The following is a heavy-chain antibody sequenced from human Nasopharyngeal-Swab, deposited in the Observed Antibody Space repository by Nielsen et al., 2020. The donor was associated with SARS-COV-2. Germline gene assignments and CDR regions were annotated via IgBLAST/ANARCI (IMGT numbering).Heavy chain of an antibody. CDR1: GYTLTELS. CDR2: FDHEDGET. J-gene: IGHJ4*02. CDR3: ATEGPQDYDILTGDLNMNY. D-gene: IGHD3-9*01. V-gene: IGHV1-24*01. Sequence: ASVKVSCKVSGYTLTELSMHWVRQAPAKGLEWMGGFDHEDGETIYAQKFQGRVTMTEDTSTDTAYMELSSLRSEDTAVYYCATEGPQDYDILTGDLNMNYWGQGTLVTVSS.